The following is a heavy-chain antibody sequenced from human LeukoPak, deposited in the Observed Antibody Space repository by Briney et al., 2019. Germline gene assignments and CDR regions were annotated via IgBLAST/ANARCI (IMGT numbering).Heavy chain of an antibody. Sequence: PGGSLRLSCAASGFTSSNAWMSWVRQAPGKGLEWVGRIKSKTDGGTTDYAAPVKGRFTISRDDSKNTLYLQMNSLKTEDTAVYYCTTAFAEYYDYVWGSYRQGTDYWGQGTLVTVSS. CDR2: IKSKTDGGTT. D-gene: IGHD3-16*02. CDR1: GFTSSNAW. V-gene: IGHV3-15*01. J-gene: IGHJ4*02. CDR3: TTAFAEYYDYVWGSYRQGTDY.